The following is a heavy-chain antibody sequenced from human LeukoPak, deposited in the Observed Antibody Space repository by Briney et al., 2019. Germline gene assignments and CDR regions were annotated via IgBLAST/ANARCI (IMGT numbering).Heavy chain of an antibody. CDR3: ARHSLGYCTTTSCLSSTFYYYYMDV. J-gene: IGHJ6*03. CDR1: GGSISSSSYY. Sequence: SETLSLTCTVSGGSISSSSYYWGWLRQPPGKGLXXXXSXXXSGSTNYNPSRKSRVTISVDTSKNQFSLNLSSVTAADTAVYYCARHSLGYCTTTSCLSSTFYYYYMDVWGKGTTVTVSS. CDR2: XXXSGST. D-gene: IGHD2-2*01. V-gene: IGHV4-39*01.